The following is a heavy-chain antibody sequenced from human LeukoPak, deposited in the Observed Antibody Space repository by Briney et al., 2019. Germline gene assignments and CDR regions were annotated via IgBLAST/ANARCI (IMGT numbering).Heavy chain of an antibody. CDR1: GGPISSYY. Sequence: NPSETLSLTCTVSGGPISSYYWSWIRQPPGKALEWIGYIYYNGSTNYNPSLISRVTISVDTSKNQFSLKLTSVTAADTAVYYCTRAASSGPLFTYHMDVWGKGTTVTVSS. J-gene: IGHJ6*03. CDR2: IYYNGST. CDR3: TRAASSGPLFTYHMDV. V-gene: IGHV4-59*12. D-gene: IGHD3-22*01.